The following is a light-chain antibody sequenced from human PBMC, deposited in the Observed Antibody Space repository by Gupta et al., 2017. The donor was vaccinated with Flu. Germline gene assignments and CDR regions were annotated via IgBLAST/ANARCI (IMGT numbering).Light chain of an antibody. J-gene: IGKJ2*01. V-gene: IGKV3-15*01. CDR3: QQYKNWPPYT. CDR1: QSVSSN. CDR2: GAS. Sequence: EIVMTQSPATLSVSPGERATLSCRASQSVSSNLAWYQQKPGQAPRLLIYGASTRATGIPARFSGSGSGKEVTLTISSRQSEEFAVYYCQQYKNWPPYTFGQGTKLEIK.